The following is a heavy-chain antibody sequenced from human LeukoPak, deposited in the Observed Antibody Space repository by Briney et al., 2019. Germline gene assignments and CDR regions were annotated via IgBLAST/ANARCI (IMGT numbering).Heavy chain of an antibody. J-gene: IGHJ4*02. V-gene: IGHV3-23*01. D-gene: IGHD5-24*01. CDR3: ARGAGYNYPYYFDY. Sequence: GGSLRLSCAASGFTFSSYAMSWVRQAPGKGLEWVSVIAGGGSSTYYADSVKGRFTISRDNSKNTLYLQMNSLRAEDTAVYYCARGAGYNYPYYFDYWGQGTLVTVSS. CDR1: GFTFSSYA. CDR2: IAGGGSST.